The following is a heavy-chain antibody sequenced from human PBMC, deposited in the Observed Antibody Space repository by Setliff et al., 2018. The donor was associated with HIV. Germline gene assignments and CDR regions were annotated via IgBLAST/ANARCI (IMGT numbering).Heavy chain of an antibody. Sequence: SETLSLTCAVHGGSFSGSYWSWIRQPPGKGLEWIGELNYVGVTNHNPSLKSRVTISLEASKRQWSLKLNSVTAADTAVYYCATTECRGADCPKMYDYWGQGILVTVSS. CDR3: ATTECRGADCPKMYDY. CDR2: LNYVGVT. V-gene: IGHV4-34*01. J-gene: IGHJ4*02. D-gene: IGHD2-21*02. CDR1: GGSFSGSY.